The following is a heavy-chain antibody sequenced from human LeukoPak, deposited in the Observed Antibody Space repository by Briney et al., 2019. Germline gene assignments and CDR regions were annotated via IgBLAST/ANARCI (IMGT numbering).Heavy chain of an antibody. V-gene: IGHV3-9*01. CDR2: ISWNSGSI. CDR1: GFTFDDYA. Sequence: PGRSLRLSCAASGFTFDDYAMHWVRQAPGKGLEWVSGISWNSGSIGYADSVKGRFTISRDNAKNSLYLQMNSLRAEDTALYYCAKSYCSSTSCYAGPAFDIWGQGTMVTVSS. J-gene: IGHJ3*02. CDR3: AKSYCSSTSCYAGPAFDI. D-gene: IGHD2-2*01.